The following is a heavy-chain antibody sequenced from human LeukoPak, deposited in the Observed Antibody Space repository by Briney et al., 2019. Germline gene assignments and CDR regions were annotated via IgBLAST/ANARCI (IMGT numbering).Heavy chain of an antibody. J-gene: IGHJ4*02. V-gene: IGHV4-39*01. Sequence: SETLSLTCSVSGDSISTSSSYWGWIRQPPGKGLEWIGSIYYSGSTYYNTSLKSRVTISVDTSKNQFSLKLNSVTAADTAVYFCAALEPRGGVQLWSYYFDYWGQGTLVTVSS. CDR3: AALEPRGGVQLWSYYFDY. D-gene: IGHD5-18*01. CDR2: IYYSGST. CDR1: GDSISTSSSY.